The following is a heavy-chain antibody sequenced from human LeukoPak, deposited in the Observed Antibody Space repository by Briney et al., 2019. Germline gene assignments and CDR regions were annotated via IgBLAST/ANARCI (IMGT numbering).Heavy chain of an antibody. J-gene: IGHJ4*02. D-gene: IGHD4-17*01. CDR1: GFTFNGYE. CDR2: IKQDGSQ. CDR3: ARGPDYGDRLDFFDY. V-gene: IGHV3-7*01. Sequence: GGSLRLSCEASGFTFNGYEMSWGRQAPGKGPEWVASIKQDGSQYYVDSVKGRFIISRDNAKNSLYLQMNSLRAEDTAVYSCARGPDYGDRLDFFDYWGQGTLVTVSS.